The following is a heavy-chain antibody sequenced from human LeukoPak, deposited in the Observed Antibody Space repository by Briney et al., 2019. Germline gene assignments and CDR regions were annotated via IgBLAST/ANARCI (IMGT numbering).Heavy chain of an antibody. CDR2: IYYSGST. D-gene: IGHD1-26*01. Sequence: SETLSLTCTVSGGSISSSSYYWGWLRQPPGKGLEWIGSIYYSGSTYYNPSLKSRVTISVDTSKNQFSLKLSSVTAADTAVYYCARGKEVVGATFDYWGQGTLVTVSS. CDR3: ARGKEVVGATFDY. CDR1: GGSISSSSYY. V-gene: IGHV4-39*07. J-gene: IGHJ4*02.